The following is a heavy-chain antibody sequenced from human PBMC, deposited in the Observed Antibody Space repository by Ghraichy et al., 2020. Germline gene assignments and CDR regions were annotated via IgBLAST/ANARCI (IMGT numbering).Heavy chain of an antibody. D-gene: IGHD2/OR15-2a*01. CDR2: LYSGGNT. CDR3: ASHAPPPYLSHGEALDI. V-gene: IGHV3-53*01. CDR1: WFTVSTNS. J-gene: IGHJ3*02. Sequence: GGSLRLSCAASWFTVSTNSMRWVRQAPGKGLEWVAALYSGGNTDYADSVKGRRTITREKCKNTLYLQMNNMRAEETAVYYCASHAPPPYLSHGEALDIWGQGTVVTVSS.